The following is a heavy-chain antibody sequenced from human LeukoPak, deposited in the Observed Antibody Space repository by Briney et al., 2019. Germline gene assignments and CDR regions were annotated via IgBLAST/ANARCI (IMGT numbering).Heavy chain of an antibody. Sequence: GGSLRLSCAASGFTFSSYGMHWVRQAPGKGLEWVAVISYDGSNKYYADSVKGRFTISRDNSKNTLYLQMNSLRAEDTAVYYCATRRGGGPYYFDYWGQGTLVTVSS. J-gene: IGHJ4*02. CDR3: ATRRGGGPYYFDY. CDR2: ISYDGSNK. V-gene: IGHV3-30*03. CDR1: GFTFSSYG. D-gene: IGHD2-15*01.